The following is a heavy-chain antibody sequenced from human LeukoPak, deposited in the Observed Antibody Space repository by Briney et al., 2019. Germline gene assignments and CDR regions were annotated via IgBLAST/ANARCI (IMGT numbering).Heavy chain of an antibody. CDR2: IKSKTGGGST. J-gene: IGHJ1*01. CDR3: TTVDGYCSSTSCYSHFQH. Sequence: GGSLRLSCAASGFTFSNAWMSWVRQSPGKGLEWVGRIKSKTGGGSTDYAATVKGRFTISRDDSKNTLYLQMNSLKTEHTAVYYCTTVDGYCSSTSCYSHFQHWGQGTLVTVSS. D-gene: IGHD2-2*01. CDR1: GFTFSNAW. V-gene: IGHV3-15*01.